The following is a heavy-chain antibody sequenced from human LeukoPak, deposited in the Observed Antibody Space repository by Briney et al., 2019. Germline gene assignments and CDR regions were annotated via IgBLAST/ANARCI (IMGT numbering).Heavy chain of an antibody. V-gene: IGHV3-23*01. CDR2: ISRASENT. Sequence: GGSLRLSCAASGFTFTDYAMSWVRQASGKGLEWISSISRASENTLHADSVKGRFTVSRDNSKNTLYLQMSSLSAADTAIYYCARQFYSNGYRWFDPWGQGTLVTVS. J-gene: IGHJ5*02. CDR1: GFTFTDYA. D-gene: IGHD3-22*01. CDR3: ARQFYSNGYRWFDP.